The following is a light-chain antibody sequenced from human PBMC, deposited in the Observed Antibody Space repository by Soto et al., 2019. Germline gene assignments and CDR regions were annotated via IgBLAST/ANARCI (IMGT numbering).Light chain of an antibody. J-gene: IGKJ3*01. V-gene: IGKV4-1*01. CDR2: WAS. CDR3: HQYYRTPFT. CDR1: QTGLYSSNNQNY. Sequence: DIVMTQSPESLAVSLGERATINCKSSQTGLYSSNNQNYFAWYQQKPGQPPKLLIYWASTRDSGVPDRFSGSLSGTDFTLTISGLQAEDVAVYYCHQYYRTPFTFGTGTKVDLK.